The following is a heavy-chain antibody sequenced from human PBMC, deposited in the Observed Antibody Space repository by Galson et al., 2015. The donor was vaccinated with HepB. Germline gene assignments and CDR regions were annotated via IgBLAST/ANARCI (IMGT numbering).Heavy chain of an antibody. D-gene: IGHD6-6*01. Sequence: ETLSLTCAVYGGSFGGYYWSWIRQPPGKGLEWIGEINHSGSTNYNPSLKSRVTISVDTSKNQFSLKLSSVTAADTAVYYCARGRGIAARRLSYMDVWGKGTTVTVSS. J-gene: IGHJ6*03. CDR2: INHSGST. CDR1: GGSFGGYY. V-gene: IGHV4-34*01. CDR3: ARGRGIAARRLSYMDV.